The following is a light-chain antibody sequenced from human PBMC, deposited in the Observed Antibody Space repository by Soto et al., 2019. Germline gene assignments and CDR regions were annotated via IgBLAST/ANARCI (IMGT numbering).Light chain of an antibody. Sequence: EIVMTQSPATLSLSPGERATLSCRASQSVSNYLAWYQQKTGQAPRLLIYDASNRATCIPARFSGSGSGTDFTPTISSLEPEDFAVYFCQQRSHWPPITFGQGTRLEIK. CDR3: QQRSHWPPIT. V-gene: IGKV3-11*01. CDR1: QSVSNY. J-gene: IGKJ5*01. CDR2: DAS.